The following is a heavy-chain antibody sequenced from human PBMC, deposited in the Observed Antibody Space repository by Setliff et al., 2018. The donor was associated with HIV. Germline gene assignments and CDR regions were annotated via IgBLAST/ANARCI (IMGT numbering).Heavy chain of an antibody. CDR2: LNSDGRST. J-gene: IGHJ6*03. Sequence: GSLRLSCAASGFTFSSYSMYWVRQAPGKGLMWVSRLNSDGRSTTYADSVKGRFTISRDNARNTVFLQMNSLRAEGSAVYYCARGARLLAGYSDRWDYYYMGVWGKGTTVTVSS. CDR3: ARGARLLAGYSDRWDYYYMGV. CDR1: GFTFSSYS. V-gene: IGHV3-74*01. D-gene: IGHD6-13*01.